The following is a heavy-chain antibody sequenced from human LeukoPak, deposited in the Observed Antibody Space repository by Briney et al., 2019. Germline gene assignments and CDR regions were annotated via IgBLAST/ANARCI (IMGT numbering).Heavy chain of an antibody. CDR1: GYTFTGYY. D-gene: IGHD3-3*01. CDR2: INPNSGGT. V-gene: IGHV1-2*02. Sequence: ASVKVSCKASGYTFTGYYMHWVRQAPGRGLEWMGWINPNSGGTNYAQKFQGRVTMTRDTSISTAYMELSRLRSDDTAVYYCARPDFWSGPFDYWGQGTLVTVSS. CDR3: ARPDFWSGPFDY. J-gene: IGHJ4*02.